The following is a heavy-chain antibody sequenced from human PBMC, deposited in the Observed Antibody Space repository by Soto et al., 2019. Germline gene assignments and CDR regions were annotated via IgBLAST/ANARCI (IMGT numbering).Heavy chain of an antibody. CDR2: IIPIFGTA. CDR1: GGTFSSYA. CDR3: ARDRVYCSGGSCYPGNAFDV. Sequence: SVKVSCKASGGTFSSYAISWVRQAPGQGLEWMGGIIPIFGTANYAQKFQGRVTITADESTSTAYMELSSLRSEDTAVYYCARDRVYCSGGSCYPGNAFDVWGQGTMVTVSS. V-gene: IGHV1-69*13. D-gene: IGHD2-15*01. J-gene: IGHJ3*01.